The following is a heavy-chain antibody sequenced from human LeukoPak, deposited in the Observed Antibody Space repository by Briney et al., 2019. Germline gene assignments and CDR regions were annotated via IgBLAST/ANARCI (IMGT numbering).Heavy chain of an antibody. V-gene: IGHV1-69*06. CDR1: GGTFSSYA. Sequence: ASVKVSCKASGGTFSSYAISWVRQAPGQGLEWMGGIIPIFGTANYAQKFQGRVTITADKSTSTAYMELSSLRSEDTAVYYCARDLLKREQQLFDYWGQGTLVTVSS. D-gene: IGHD6-13*01. CDR2: IIPIFGTA. J-gene: IGHJ4*02. CDR3: ARDLLKREQQLFDY.